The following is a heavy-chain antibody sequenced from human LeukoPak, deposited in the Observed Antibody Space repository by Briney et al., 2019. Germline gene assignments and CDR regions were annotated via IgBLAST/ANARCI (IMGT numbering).Heavy chain of an antibody. V-gene: IGHV1-69*06. CDR3: ARVPYSSGWYLLTYFDY. D-gene: IGHD6-19*01. CDR1: GGTFSSYA. Sequence: ASVKVSCKASGGTFSSYAISWVRQAPGQGLEWMGGIIPIFGTANYAQKFQGRVTITVDKSTSTVYMELSSLRSEDTAVYYCARVPYSSGWYLLTYFDYWGQGTLVTVSS. J-gene: IGHJ4*02. CDR2: IIPIFGTA.